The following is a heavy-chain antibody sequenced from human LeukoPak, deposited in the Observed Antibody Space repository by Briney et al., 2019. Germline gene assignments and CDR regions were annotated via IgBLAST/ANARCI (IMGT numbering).Heavy chain of an antibody. CDR3: QTYYYDSSGYRGDY. J-gene: IGHJ4*02. CDR2: ISGNGGST. D-gene: IGHD3-22*01. Sequence: GGSLRLSCAASGFTFSSSAMSWVRQAPGKGLEFVSAISGNGGSTFYADSVKGRFTISRDNSKNTLYLQMNSLSAEDTAVYYCQTYYYDSSGYRGDYWGQGTLVTVSS. CDR1: GFTFSSSA. V-gene: IGHV3-23*01.